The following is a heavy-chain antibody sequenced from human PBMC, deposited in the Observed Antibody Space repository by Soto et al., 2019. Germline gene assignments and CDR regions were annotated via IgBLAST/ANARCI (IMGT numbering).Heavy chain of an antibody. J-gene: IGHJ6*02. V-gene: IGHV4-30-2*01. CDR2: MYHSGST. D-gene: IGHD6-19*01. CDR3: ARDRIAVAGKPDTGASSYYYYGMDV. Sequence: PSETLSLTCAVSGGSISSGGYSWSWIRQPPGKGLEWIGYMYHSGSTYYNPSLKSRVTISVDRSKNQFSLKLNSVTAADTAVYYCARDRIAVAGKPDTGASSYYYYGMDVWGQGTTVTVSS. CDR1: GGSISSGGYS.